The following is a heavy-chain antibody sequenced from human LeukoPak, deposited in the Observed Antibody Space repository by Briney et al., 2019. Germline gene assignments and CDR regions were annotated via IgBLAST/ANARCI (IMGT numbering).Heavy chain of an antibody. V-gene: IGHV3-23*01. CDR2: ISGSGGST. Sequence: GGSLRLSCAASGFTFSSYAMSWVRQAPGKGLEWVSAISGSGGSTYYADSVKGRFTISRDNSKNTLYLQMNSLRAEDTAVHYCAKDLSITRDYFDYWGQGTLVTVSS. J-gene: IGHJ4*02. D-gene: IGHD2-2*01. CDR3: AKDLSITRDYFDY. CDR1: GFTFSSYA.